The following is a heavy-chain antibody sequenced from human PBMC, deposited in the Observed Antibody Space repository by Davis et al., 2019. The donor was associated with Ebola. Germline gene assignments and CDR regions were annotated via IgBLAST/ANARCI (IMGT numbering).Heavy chain of an antibody. CDR1: GYTFTSYY. CDR3: ARETEASGQRYLDN. J-gene: IGHJ4*02. D-gene: IGHD6-25*01. CDR2: INPSGGST. Sequence: ASVTVSCKASGYTFTSYYMHWVRQAPRQGLEWMGIINPSGGSTSYAQKFQGRVTMTRDTSITTDYMDLSGLTSDDTAVYCCARETEASGQRYLDNWGQGTLVTVSS. V-gene: IGHV1-46*01.